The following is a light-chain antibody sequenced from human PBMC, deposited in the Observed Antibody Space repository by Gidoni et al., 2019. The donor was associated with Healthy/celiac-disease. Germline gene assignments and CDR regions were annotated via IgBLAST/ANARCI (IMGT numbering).Light chain of an antibody. CDR1: QGSSSA. Sequence: AIQFSQSPSSLSASVGDRVTITCRASQGSSSALAWYQQKPGKAPKLLIYDASSLESGVPSRFSGSGSGTDFTLTISSLQPEDCATYYCQQFNSYPLTFGGGTKVEIK. CDR3: QQFNSYPLT. J-gene: IGKJ4*01. CDR2: DAS. V-gene: IGKV1-13*02.